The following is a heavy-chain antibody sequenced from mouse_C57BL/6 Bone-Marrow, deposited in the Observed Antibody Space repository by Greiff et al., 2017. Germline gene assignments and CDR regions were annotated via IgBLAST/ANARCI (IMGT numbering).Heavy chain of an antibody. CDR3: ARGYGWYFDV. D-gene: IGHD1-1*01. J-gene: IGHJ1*03. CDR2: ISYDGSN. Sequence: DVKVEESGPGLVKPSQSLSLTCSVTGYSITSGYYWNWIRQFPGNKLEWMGYISYDGSNNYNPSLKNRISITRDTSKNQFFLKLNSVTTEDTATYYCARGYGWYFDVWGTGTTVTVSS. V-gene: IGHV3-6*01. CDR1: GYSITSGYY.